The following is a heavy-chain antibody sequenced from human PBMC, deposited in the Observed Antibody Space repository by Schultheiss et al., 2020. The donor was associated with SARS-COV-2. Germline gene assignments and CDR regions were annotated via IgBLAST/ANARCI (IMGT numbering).Heavy chain of an antibody. V-gene: IGHV3-7*03. Sequence: GESLKISCAASGFTFSNAWMSWVRQAPGKGLEWVANIKQDGSEKYYVDSVKGRFTISRDNAKNSLYLQMNSLRAEDTALYYCAKGGYDYVAYFDYWGQGTLVTVSS. CDR3: AKGGYDYVAYFDY. J-gene: IGHJ4*02. D-gene: IGHD5-12*01. CDR2: IKQDGSEK. CDR1: GFTFSNAW.